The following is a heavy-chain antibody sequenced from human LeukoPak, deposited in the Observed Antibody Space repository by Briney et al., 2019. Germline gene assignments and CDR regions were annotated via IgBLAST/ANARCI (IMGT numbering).Heavy chain of an antibody. J-gene: IGHJ6*02. V-gene: IGHV3-23*01. CDR1: GFTFSSYA. D-gene: IGHD3-9*01. Sequence: GGSLRLSCVASGFTFSSYAMSWVRQTPGKGLEWVSAISGSVGSTYYADSVKGRFTISRDNSKNTLYLQMNSLRAEDTAVYYCAKVPPYYDILTGYFAPYYYYGMDVWGQGTTVTVSS. CDR2: ISGSVGST. CDR3: AKVPPYYDILTGYFAPYYYYGMDV.